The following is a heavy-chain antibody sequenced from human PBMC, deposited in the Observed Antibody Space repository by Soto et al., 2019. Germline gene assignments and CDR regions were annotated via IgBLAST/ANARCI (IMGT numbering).Heavy chain of an antibody. CDR3: AKELNLNGDEPFDG. CDR2: ITWNSVRI. V-gene: IGHV3-9*01. Sequence: EMRLVESGGGLVQPGRSLRLSCAASGFTFEDCAMHWVRQVPGKGLEWVSGITWNSVRIDYADAVKGRFTISRDNAKNSLYLQMNSLRVDDTALDYCAKELNLNGDEPFDGWGQGTMVIVSS. J-gene: IGHJ3*01. D-gene: IGHD3-9*01. CDR1: GFTFEDCA.